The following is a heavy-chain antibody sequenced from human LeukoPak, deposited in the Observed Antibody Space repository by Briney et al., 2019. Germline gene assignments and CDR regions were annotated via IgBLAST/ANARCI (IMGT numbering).Heavy chain of an antibody. D-gene: IGHD3-10*01. J-gene: IGHJ6*03. Sequence: SETLSLTCAVYGGSFSGYYWSWIRQPPGKVQEWIGEINDIGNTNYDPSLRSRVTISVDTSKNQFSLSLTSATAADTAVYFCARLGSVGYYNYQYMDIWGNGTTVTVSS. V-gene: IGHV4-34*01. CDR2: INDIGNT. CDR1: GGSFSGYY. CDR3: ARLGSVGYYNYQYMDI.